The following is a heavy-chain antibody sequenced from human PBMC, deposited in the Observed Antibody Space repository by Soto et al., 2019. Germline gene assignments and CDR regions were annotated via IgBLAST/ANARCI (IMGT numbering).Heavy chain of an antibody. V-gene: IGHV4-59*01. CDR3: ARGVVLFPSYTARVIFLPNWFAP. CDR2: IYYSGST. D-gene: IGHD5-18*01. Sequence: ETLSLTCTVSGGSISSYYWSWIRQPPGKGLEWIGYIYYSGSTNYNPSLKSRVTISVDTSKNQFSLKLSSVTAADTAVYYCARGVVLFPSYTARVIFLPNWFAPWGQGTLVTVSS. J-gene: IGHJ5*02. CDR1: GGSISSYY.